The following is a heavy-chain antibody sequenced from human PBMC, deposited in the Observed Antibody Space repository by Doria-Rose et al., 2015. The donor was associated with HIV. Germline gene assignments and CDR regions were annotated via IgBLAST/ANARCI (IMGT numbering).Heavy chain of an antibody. J-gene: IGHJ4*02. D-gene: IGHD6-13*01. Sequence: QESGPVLVKPTGTLTLTCAVSGVSLSSPGMGVSWIRQPPGKALEWLANIFPDDERSYKPSLKSRLTISRGTAKSQVVLTMTDMDPVDTATYYCARIKSSRWYHKYYFDFWGQGALVIVSA. CDR3: ARIKSSRWYHKYYFDF. CDR2: IFPDDER. CDR1: GVSLSSPGMG. V-gene: IGHV2-26*01.